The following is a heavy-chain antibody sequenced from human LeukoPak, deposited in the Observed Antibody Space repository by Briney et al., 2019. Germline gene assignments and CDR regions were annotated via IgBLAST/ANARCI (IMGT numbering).Heavy chain of an antibody. V-gene: IGHV3-23*01. CDR1: GFTFSSYG. J-gene: IGHJ3*02. D-gene: IGHD4-17*01. CDR3: ATSETTHDAFDI. CDR2: ISGRGGST. Sequence: GGSLRLSCAASGFTFSSYGMNWVRQAPGKGLEWVSTISGRGGSTYYADSAKGRFTISRDNSKNTLYLQMNSLRAEDTAVYYCATSETTHDAFDIWGQGTMVTVSS.